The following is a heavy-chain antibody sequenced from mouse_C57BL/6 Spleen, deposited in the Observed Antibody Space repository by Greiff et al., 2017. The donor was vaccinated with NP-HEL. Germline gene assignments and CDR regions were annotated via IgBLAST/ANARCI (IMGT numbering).Heavy chain of an antibody. CDR3: ARTHYSNYGGSWFAY. D-gene: IGHD2-5*01. CDR2: INPNNGGT. V-gene: IGHV1-26*01. CDR1: GYTFTDYY. J-gene: IGHJ3*01. Sequence: VQLQQSGPELVKPGASVKISCKASGYTFTDYYMNWVKQSHGKSLEWIGDINPNNGGTSYNQKFKGKATLTVDKSSSTAYMELRSLTSEDSAVYYCARTHYSNYGGSWFAYWGQGTLVTVSA.